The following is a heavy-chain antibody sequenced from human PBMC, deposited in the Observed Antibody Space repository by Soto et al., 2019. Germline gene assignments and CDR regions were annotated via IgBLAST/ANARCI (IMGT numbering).Heavy chain of an antibody. CDR1: GYTLTELS. CDR3: ATVPYCSGGSCYLRAFDI. D-gene: IGHD2-15*01. J-gene: IGHJ3*02. V-gene: IGHV1-24*01. CDR2: FDPEDGET. Sequence: ASVKVSCKVSGYTLTELSMHWVRQAPGKGLEWMGGFDPEDGETIYALKFQGRVTMTEDTSTDTAYMELSSLRSEDTAVYYCATVPYCSGGSCYLRAFDIWGQGTMVTVSS.